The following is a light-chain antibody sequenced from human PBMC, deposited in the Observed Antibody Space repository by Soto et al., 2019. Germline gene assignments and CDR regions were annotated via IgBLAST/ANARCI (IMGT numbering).Light chain of an antibody. CDR1: QAISSW. V-gene: IGKV1-12*01. J-gene: IGKJ2*01. Sequence: DIQMTHNKNNVSASVGDRVTITCRASQAISSWLAWYQQKPGKAPKLLIYAASILQSGVPSRFSGSGSGTDFTLTISSLQPEDFATYYCQQANSFPHTFGQGTKLEIK. CDR2: AAS. CDR3: QQANSFPHT.